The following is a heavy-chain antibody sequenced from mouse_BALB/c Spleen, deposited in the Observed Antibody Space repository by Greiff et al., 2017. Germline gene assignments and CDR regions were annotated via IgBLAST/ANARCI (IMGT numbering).Heavy chain of an antibody. V-gene: IGHV5-6-5*01. CDR1: GFTFSSYA. Sequence: DVQLVESGGGLVKPGGSLKLSCAASGFTFSSYAMSWVRQTPEKRLEWVASISSGGSTYYPDSVKGRFTISRDNARNILYLQMSSLRSEDTAMYYCAREATSFAYWGQGTLVTVSA. CDR3: AREATSFAY. CDR2: ISSGGST. J-gene: IGHJ3*01.